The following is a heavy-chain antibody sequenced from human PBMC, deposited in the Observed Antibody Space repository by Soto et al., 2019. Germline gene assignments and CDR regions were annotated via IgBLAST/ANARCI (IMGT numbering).Heavy chain of an antibody. CDR1: GFTFDYYW. CDR3: ARGDRGGFDL. D-gene: IGHD3-10*01. CDR2: VHSDGTTT. J-gene: IGHJ3*01. V-gene: IGHV3-74*01. Sequence: EVQLVESGGGLVQPGESLRLSCAASGFTFDYYWMHWVRQAPGKGLVWVSRVHSDGTTTTYADSVKGRFTISRDNARKTVSLQMGSLRAEDTAIYYCARGDRGGFDLWGHGTVVTVSS.